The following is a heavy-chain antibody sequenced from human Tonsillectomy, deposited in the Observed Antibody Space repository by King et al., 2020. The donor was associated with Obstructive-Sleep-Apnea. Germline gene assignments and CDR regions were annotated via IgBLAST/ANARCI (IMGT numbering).Heavy chain of an antibody. V-gene: IGHV3-21*01. Sequence: VQLVESGGGLVKPGGSLRLSCAASGFTFSSYSMNWVRQAPGKGLEWVSFISSSSSYIYYADAVKGRFTISRDNAKNSLYLQMNSLRAEDTALYYCARDSAGGSYSYQDYWGQGTLDTVSS. CDR1: GFTFSSYS. CDR3: ARDSAGGSYSYQDY. D-gene: IGHD1-26*01. CDR2: ISSSSSYI. J-gene: IGHJ4*02.